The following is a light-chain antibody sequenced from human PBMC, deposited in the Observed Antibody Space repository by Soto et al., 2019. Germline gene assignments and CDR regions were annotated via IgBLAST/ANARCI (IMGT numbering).Light chain of an antibody. J-gene: IGKJ5*01. Sequence: EIVLTQSPATLSLSPGERATLSCRASQSVSSYLAWYQQKPGQAPRLLIYGASTRATGTPARFSGSGSGTDFTLTISRLEPEDLAVYYCQQYGSSPLTFGQGTRLEIK. CDR3: QQYGSSPLT. V-gene: IGKV3-20*01. CDR1: QSVSSY. CDR2: GAS.